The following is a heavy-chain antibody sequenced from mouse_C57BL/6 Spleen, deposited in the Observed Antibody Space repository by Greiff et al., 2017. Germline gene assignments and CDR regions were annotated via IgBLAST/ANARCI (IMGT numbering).Heavy chain of an antibody. V-gene: IGHV1-80*01. Sequence: QVQLKQSGAELVKPGASVKISCKASGYAFSSYWMNWVKQRPGKGLEWIGQIYPGDGDTNYNGKFKGKATLTADKSSSTAYMQLSSLTSEDSAVYFCARNGGRPYYFDYWGQGTTLTVSS. J-gene: IGHJ2*01. D-gene: IGHD3-3*01. CDR1: GYAFSSYW. CDR3: ARNGGRPYYFDY. CDR2: IYPGDGDT.